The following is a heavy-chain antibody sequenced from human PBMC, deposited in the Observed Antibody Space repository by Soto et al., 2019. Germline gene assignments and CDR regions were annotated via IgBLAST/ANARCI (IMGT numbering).Heavy chain of an antibody. CDR1: VYTLTEIS. CDR3: ARGSQGFYDYIWGSYRLLDY. D-gene: IGHD3-16*02. V-gene: IGHV1-24*01. J-gene: IGHJ4*02. CDR2: FDPEDGET. Sequence: ASVKVSCKVSVYTLTEISMHWVRQAPGKGLEWMGGFDPEDGETIYAQKFQGRVTMTEDTSTDTAYMKLSSLRSEDTAVYYCARGSQGFYDYIWGSYRLLDYWGQGTLVTVSS.